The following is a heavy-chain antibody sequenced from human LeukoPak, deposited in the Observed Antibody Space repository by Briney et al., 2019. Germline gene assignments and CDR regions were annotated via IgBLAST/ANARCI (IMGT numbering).Heavy chain of an antibody. Sequence: PGGSLRLSCAASGSTFSSYAMSWVRQAPGKGLEWVSAISGSGGSTYYADSVKGRFTISRDNSKNTLYLQMNSLRAEDTAVYYCAKDDGYSSGWADYWGQGTLVTVSS. CDR3: AKDDGYSSGWADY. D-gene: IGHD6-19*01. CDR2: ISGSGGST. CDR1: GSTFSSYA. J-gene: IGHJ4*02. V-gene: IGHV3-23*01.